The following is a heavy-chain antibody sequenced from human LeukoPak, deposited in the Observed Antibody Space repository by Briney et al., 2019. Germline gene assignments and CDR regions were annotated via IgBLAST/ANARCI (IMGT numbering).Heavy chain of an antibody. CDR2: ISYDGSNK. J-gene: IGHJ4*02. Sequence: PGRSLRLSCAASGFTFSNYGMHWARQAPGKGLEWVAVISYDGSNKYYADSVKGRFTISRDNSKNTLYLQMNSLRTEDTAVYYCAKAAGAYYDILADYWGQGTLVTVSS. CDR3: AKAAGAYYDILADY. D-gene: IGHD3-9*01. CDR1: GFTFSNYG. V-gene: IGHV3-30*18.